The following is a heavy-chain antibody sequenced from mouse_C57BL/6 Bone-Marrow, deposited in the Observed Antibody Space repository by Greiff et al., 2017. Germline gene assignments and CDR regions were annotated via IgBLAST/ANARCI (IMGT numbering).Heavy chain of an antibody. CDR3: ARHAIYYDYDGYFDV. Sequence: EVQLQESGGDLVKPGGSLKLSCAASGFTFSSYGMSWVRQTPDTRLEWVATISSGGSYTSYPDSVKGRFTISRDNAKNTLYLQMSSLKSEDTAMYYCARHAIYYDYDGYFDVWGTGTTVTVSS. V-gene: IGHV5-6*01. J-gene: IGHJ1*03. CDR2: ISSGGSYT. D-gene: IGHD2-4*01. CDR1: GFTFSSYG.